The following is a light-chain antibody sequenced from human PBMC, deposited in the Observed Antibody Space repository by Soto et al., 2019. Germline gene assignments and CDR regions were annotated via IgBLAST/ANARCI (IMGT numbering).Light chain of an antibody. CDR1: QSIDSW. CDR3: QRYGRSPTT. J-gene: IGKJ5*01. Sequence: MTESPSTVSACVGDRGTFPCRASQSIDSWLAWFQQKPGEAPKLLIYAASSLHSGVPSRFSGSGSGTDFTLTISSLQPDDFALSFCQRYGRSPTTLGLGTPLEIK. CDR2: AAS. V-gene: IGKV1-5*01.